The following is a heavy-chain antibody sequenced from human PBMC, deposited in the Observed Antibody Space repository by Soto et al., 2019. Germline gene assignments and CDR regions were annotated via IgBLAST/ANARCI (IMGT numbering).Heavy chain of an antibody. CDR3: TGGYCTGGTCYSGYFQH. Sequence: EVQLVQSGGGLVQPGGSLKLSCAASGFTFSGSTVHWVRQASGEGLQWVGRIRSKANDYATTYIASVKGRFTISRDDSRNTAYLQMSDLKTEDTAVDYCTGGYCTGGTCYSGYFQHWGQGALVTVFS. V-gene: IGHV3-73*02. CDR1: GFTFSGST. CDR2: IRSKANDYAT. J-gene: IGHJ1*01. D-gene: IGHD2-15*01.